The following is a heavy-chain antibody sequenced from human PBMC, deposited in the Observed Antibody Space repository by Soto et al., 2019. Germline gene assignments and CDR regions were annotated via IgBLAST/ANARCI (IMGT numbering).Heavy chain of an antibody. D-gene: IGHD3-10*01. CDR1: GFTFSSYA. CDR3: ARDMGEGGGYYGSGSSPYDY. CDR2: ISYDGSNK. Sequence: QVQLVESGGGVVQPGRSLRLSCAASGFTFSSYAMHWVRQAPGKGLEWVAVISYDGSNKYYADSVKGRFTISRDNSKNTVYRQMDRLRAEDTAVYFCARDMGEGGGYYGSGSSPYDYWGQGTLVTVSS. V-gene: IGHV3-30-3*01. J-gene: IGHJ4*02.